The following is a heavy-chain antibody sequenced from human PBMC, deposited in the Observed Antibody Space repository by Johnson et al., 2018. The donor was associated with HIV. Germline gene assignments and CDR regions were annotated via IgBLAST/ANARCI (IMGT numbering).Heavy chain of an antibody. J-gene: IGHJ3*02. D-gene: IGHD3-3*01. CDR1: GFTFSSYG. V-gene: IGHV3-30*02. CDR2: IRYDGSNK. CDR3: ARGDFWSGYPDAFDI. Sequence: QVQLVESGGGVVQPGGSLRLSCAASGFTFSSYGIHWVRQAPAKGLEWVAFIRYDGSNKYYADSMKGRFTISRDNSKNTLYLQMKSLRAEDTAVYYCARGDFWSGYPDAFDIWGQGTMVTVSS.